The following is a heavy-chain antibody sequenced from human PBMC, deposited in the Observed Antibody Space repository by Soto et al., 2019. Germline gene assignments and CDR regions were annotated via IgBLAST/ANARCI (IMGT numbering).Heavy chain of an antibody. V-gene: IGHV1-18*01. D-gene: IGHD2-15*01. CDR2: ISAYNGNT. CDR1: GYTFTSYG. J-gene: IGHJ3*02. Sequence: ASVKVSCKASGYTFTSYGISWVRQAPGQGLEWMGWISAYNGNTNYAQKLQGRVTMTTDTSTSTAYMELRSLRSDDTAVYYCARDRVLVSSPPRAFDIWGQGTMVTVSS. CDR3: ARDRVLVSSPPRAFDI.